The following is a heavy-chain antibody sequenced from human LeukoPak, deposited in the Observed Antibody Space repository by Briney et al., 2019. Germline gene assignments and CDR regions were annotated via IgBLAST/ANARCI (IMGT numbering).Heavy chain of an antibody. CDR1: GYTFTGYY. V-gene: IGHV1-2*02. CDR3: ASLDKGNDVVFDY. Sequence: ASVKVSCRASGYTFTGYYMHWVRQAPGQGLEWMGWINPNSGGTNYAQKLQGRVTMTRDTSISTAYMELSRLRSDDTAVYYCASLDKGNDVVFDYWGQGTLVTVSS. D-gene: IGHD1-1*01. CDR2: INPNSGGT. J-gene: IGHJ4*02.